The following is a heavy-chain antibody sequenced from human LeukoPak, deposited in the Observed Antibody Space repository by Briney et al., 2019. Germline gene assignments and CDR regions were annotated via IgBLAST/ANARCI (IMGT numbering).Heavy chain of an antibody. D-gene: IGHD3-22*01. CDR3: AKSSGYYPTLDY. V-gene: IGHV4-61*10. Sequence: SETPSLTCTVSGDSVNSGAYYWSWLRQPAGKEPEWIGRIYPLETTNYNPSLKSRVTISVDTSKNQFSLKLSSVTAADTAVYYCAKSSGYYPTLDYWGQGTLVTVSS. CDR2: IYPLETT. CDR1: GDSVNSGAYY. J-gene: IGHJ4*02.